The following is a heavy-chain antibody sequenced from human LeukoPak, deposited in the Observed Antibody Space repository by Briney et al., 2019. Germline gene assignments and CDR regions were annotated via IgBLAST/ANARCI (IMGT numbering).Heavy chain of an antibody. CDR3: AREDYDLSYFDY. CDR1: GFTVSHYW. J-gene: IGHJ4*02. CDR2: ISSSSSYI. D-gene: IGHD3-3*01. Sequence: GGSLRLSCAASGFTVSHYWMNWVRQAPGKGLEWVSSISSSSSYIYYADSVKGRFTISRDNAKNSLYLQMNSLRAEDTAVYYCAREDYDLSYFDYWGQGTLVTVSS. V-gene: IGHV3-21*01.